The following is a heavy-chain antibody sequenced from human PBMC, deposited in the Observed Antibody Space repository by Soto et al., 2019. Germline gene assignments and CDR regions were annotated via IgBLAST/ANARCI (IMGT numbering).Heavy chain of an antibody. CDR2: IYYSGST. J-gene: IGHJ4*02. Sequence: SETLSLTCTVSGGSISSYYWSWIRQPPGKGLEWIGYIYYSGSTNYNPSLKSRVTISVDTSKNQFPLKLSSVTAADTAVYYCARVGPPGEFDYWGQGTLVTVSS. CDR1: GGSISSYY. CDR3: ARVGPPGEFDY. V-gene: IGHV4-59*01.